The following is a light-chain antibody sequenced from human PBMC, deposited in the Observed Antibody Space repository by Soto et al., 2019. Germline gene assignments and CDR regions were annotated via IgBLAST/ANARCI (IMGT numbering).Light chain of an antibody. V-gene: IGKV1-5*03. Sequence: DIQMIQSPSTLSASVGDRVTITCRASQTITSWLNWYQQKPGKAPKLLIFNASILEAGVPSRFSGSGSGTEFTLTISSLQPDDLAAYYCQQSNNFPWTFGQGTKVEIK. CDR1: QTITSW. J-gene: IGKJ1*01. CDR2: NAS. CDR3: QQSNNFPWT.